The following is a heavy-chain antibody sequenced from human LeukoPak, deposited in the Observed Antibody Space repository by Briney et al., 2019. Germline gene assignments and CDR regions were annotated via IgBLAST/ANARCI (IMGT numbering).Heavy chain of an antibody. J-gene: IGHJ4*02. Sequence: SQTLSLTCAVSGDSVSSNSAAWNWIRQSPSRGLEWLGRTYYRSKWYNNYAVFVKSLITINPDTSKNQFSLQLNSVTPEDTAVYYCARDRTGDLYIDCWGQGTLVTVSS. CDR1: GDSVSSNSAA. D-gene: IGHD1-1*01. CDR2: TYYRSKWYN. V-gene: IGHV6-1*01. CDR3: ARDRTGDLYIDC.